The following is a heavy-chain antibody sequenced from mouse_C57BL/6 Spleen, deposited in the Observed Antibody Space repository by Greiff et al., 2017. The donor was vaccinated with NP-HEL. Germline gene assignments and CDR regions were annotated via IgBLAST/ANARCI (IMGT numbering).Heavy chain of an antibody. D-gene: IGHD1-1*01. CDR3: ARAEFITRVGGAMDY. V-gene: IGHV8-8*01. CDR1: GFSLSTFGMG. Sequence: QVTLKESGPGILQPSQTLSLTCSFSGFSLSTFGMGVGWIRQPSGKGLEWLAHIWWDDDKYYNPALKSRLTISKDTSKNQVLLKNANVDNADTATYDCARAEFITRVGGAMDYWGQGTSVTVSS. CDR2: IWWDDDK. J-gene: IGHJ4*01.